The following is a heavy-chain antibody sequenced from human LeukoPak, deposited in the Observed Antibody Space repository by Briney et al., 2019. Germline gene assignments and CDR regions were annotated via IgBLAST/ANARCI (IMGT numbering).Heavy chain of an antibody. CDR1: GGSFSGYY. CDR3: ASTARPTYGFAP. Sequence: SETLSLTCAVYGGSFSGYYWSWIRQPSGKGLEWIGEINHSGSTNYNPSLKSRVTISVDTSKNQFSLKLSSVTAADTAVYYCASTARPTYGFAPWGQGTLVTVSS. J-gene: IGHJ5*02. D-gene: IGHD6-6*01. V-gene: IGHV4-34*01. CDR2: INHSGST.